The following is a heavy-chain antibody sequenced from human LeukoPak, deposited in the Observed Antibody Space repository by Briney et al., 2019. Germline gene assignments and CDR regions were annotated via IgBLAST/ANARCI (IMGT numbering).Heavy chain of an antibody. CDR1: GGSISSYY. D-gene: IGHD3-22*01. Sequence: SETLSLTCTVSGGSISSYYWSWIRQPPGKGLEWIGYIYYSGSTYYNPSLKSRVTISVDTSKNQFSLKLSSVTAADTAVYYCARRRDYDSSGYDYWGQGTLVTVSS. J-gene: IGHJ4*02. CDR3: ARRRDYDSSGYDY. CDR2: IYYSGST. V-gene: IGHV4-59*08.